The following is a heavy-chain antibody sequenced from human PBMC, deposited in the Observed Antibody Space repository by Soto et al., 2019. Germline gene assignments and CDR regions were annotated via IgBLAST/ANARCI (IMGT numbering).Heavy chain of an antibody. V-gene: IGHV3-48*01. CDR3: GSSASPDAY. D-gene: IGHD3-22*01. CDR1: GFIFNSYS. Sequence: GGSLRLSCVASGFIFNSYSMNWVRQAPGKGQEWISYINSGSTSVFYADSVKGRFTISRDNAKNSLYLQMSSMRAEDTAVYYCGSSASPDAYWGQGTLVTVSS. J-gene: IGHJ4*02. CDR2: INSGSTSV.